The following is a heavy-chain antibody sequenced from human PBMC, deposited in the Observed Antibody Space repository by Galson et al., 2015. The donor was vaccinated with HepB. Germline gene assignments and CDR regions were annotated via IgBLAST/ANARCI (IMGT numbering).Heavy chain of an antibody. V-gene: IGHV4-4*02. D-gene: IGHD3-3*01. Sequence: TLSLTCDVSGGSISSSHWWSWVRQSPGKGLEWIGETYYSGSNNYNPSLKSRVTIGADRSKNQFSLKVWSVTAADTAVYYCARVNFGVGRMGGYYYYMDVWGKGTTVTVSS. CDR2: TYYSGSN. J-gene: IGHJ6*03. CDR1: GGSISSSHW. CDR3: ARVNFGVGRMGGYYYYMDV.